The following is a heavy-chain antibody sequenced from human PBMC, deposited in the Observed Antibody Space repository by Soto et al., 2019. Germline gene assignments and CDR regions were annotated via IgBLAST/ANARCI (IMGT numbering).Heavy chain of an antibody. D-gene: IGHD3-10*01. CDR2: IKQDGSEK. J-gene: IGHJ4*02. Sequence: GGSLRLSCVASGFASGLTFSNYWMSWVRQAPGKGLEWVANIKQDGSEKYYVDSVKGRFTISRDDAKNSLFLQMRSLRAEDTAVYYCATGWAFGESLENDYWGQGTLVTVSS. CDR3: ATGWAFGESLENDY. CDR1: GFASGLTFSNYW. V-gene: IGHV3-7*01.